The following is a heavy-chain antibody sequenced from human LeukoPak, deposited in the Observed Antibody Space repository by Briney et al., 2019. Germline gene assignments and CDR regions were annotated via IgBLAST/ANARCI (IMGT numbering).Heavy chain of an antibody. D-gene: IGHD6-13*01. CDR2: IYPSGSA. V-gene: IGHV4-61*02. CDR1: GRSIDTTSYY. CDR3: ASGAAAPLYYFDY. J-gene: IGHJ4*02. Sequence: SQTLSLTCTVSGRSIDTTSYYGGWIRQPVGQGLEWIGRIYPSGSANYNPSLKRRLTLPVDKSTNQFSLNLTSVTAADTAIYYCASGAAAPLYYFDYWGQGSLVTVSS.